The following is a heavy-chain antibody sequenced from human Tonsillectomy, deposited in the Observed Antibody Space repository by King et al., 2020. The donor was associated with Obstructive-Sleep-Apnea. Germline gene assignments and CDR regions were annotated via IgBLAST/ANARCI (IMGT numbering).Heavy chain of an antibody. CDR3: ARAPVYYYGSGSYPGWFDP. Sequence: QLQESGSGLVKPSQTLSLTCAVSGGSISSGGYSWSWIRQPPGKGLEWIGYIYHSGSTYYNPSLKSRVTISVDRSKNQFSLKLSSVTAADTAVYYCARAPVYYYGSGSYPGWFDPWGQGTLVTVSS. CDR1: GGSISSGGYS. D-gene: IGHD3-10*01. J-gene: IGHJ5*02. CDR2: IYHSGST. V-gene: IGHV4-30-2*01.